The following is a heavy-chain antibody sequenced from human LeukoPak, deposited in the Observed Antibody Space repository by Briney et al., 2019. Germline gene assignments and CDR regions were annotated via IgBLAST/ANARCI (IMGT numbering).Heavy chain of an antibody. CDR2: IKQDGSEK. CDR1: GFTFSSYW. D-gene: IGHD2-2*01. Sequence: PGGSLRLSCAASGFTFSSYWMSWVRQAPGKGLGWVANIKQDGSEKYYVDSVKGRFTIPRDNAKNSLYLQMNSLRAEDTAVYYCGAAMYYYYYGMDVWGQGTTVTVSS. CDR3: GAAMYYYYYGMDV. J-gene: IGHJ6*02. V-gene: IGHV3-7*01.